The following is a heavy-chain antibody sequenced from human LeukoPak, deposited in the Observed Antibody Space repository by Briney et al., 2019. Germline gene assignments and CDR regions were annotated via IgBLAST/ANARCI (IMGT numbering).Heavy chain of an antibody. J-gene: IGHJ4*02. CDR3: ARDLWGKTAKFDY. CDR1: GFTFSSYA. Sequence: GGSLRLSCAASGFTFSSYAMSWVRQAPGKGLEWVSAISGSGGSTYYADSVKGRFTISRDNSKNSLYLQMNSLRVEDTAVYYCARDLWGKTAKFDYWGQGTLVTVSS. CDR2: ISGSGGST. V-gene: IGHV3-23*01. D-gene: IGHD3-16*01.